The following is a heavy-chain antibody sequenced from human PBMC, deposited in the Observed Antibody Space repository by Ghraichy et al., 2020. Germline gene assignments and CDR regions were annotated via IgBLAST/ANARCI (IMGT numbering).Heavy chain of an antibody. V-gene: IGHV3-9*01. J-gene: IGHJ5*02. CDR2: ISWNSGSI. CDR3: AKDGGGGGYYSSSWNWFDP. Sequence: SLNISCAASGFTFDDYAMHWVRQAPGKGLEWVSGISWNSGSIGYADSVKGRFTISRDNAKNSLYLQMNSLRAEDTALYYCAKDGGGGGYYSSSWNWFDPWGQGTLVTVSS. D-gene: IGHD6-13*01. CDR1: GFTFDDYA.